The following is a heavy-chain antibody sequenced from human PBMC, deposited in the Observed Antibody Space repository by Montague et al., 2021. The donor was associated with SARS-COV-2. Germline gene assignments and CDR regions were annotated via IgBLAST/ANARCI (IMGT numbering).Heavy chain of an antibody. CDR3: AREGLSGSYYGFLDY. CDR2: ISYDGSNK. CDR1: GITFSSYA. J-gene: IGHJ4*02. D-gene: IGHD3-10*01. Sequence: SLRLSCAASGITFSSYAMHWVRQAPGKGLAWVAVISYDGSNKYYADPVKGRFTISRDNSKYTLYLQMNSLRAEDTAVYYCAREGLSGSYYGFLDYWGQGTLVTVSS. V-gene: IGHV3-30-3*01.